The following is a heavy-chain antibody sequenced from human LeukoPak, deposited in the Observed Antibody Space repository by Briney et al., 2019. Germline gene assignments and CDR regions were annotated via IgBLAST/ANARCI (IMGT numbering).Heavy chain of an antibody. D-gene: IGHD3-3*01. CDR1: GGTFSSYA. V-gene: IGHV1-69*04. Sequence: SVKVSCKASGGTFSSYAFSWVRQAPGQGLEWMGRIIPILGIANYAQKFQGRVTITADKSTSTAYMELSSLRSEDTAVYYCARGPGILTIFGPHLYYFDYWGQGTLVTVSS. J-gene: IGHJ4*02. CDR3: ARGPGILTIFGPHLYYFDY. CDR2: IIPILGIA.